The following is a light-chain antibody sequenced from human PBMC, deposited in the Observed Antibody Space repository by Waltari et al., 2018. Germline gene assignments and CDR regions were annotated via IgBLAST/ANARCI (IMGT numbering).Light chain of an antibody. CDR2: EVY. J-gene: IGLJ1*01. V-gene: IGLV2-8*01. CDR3: NSYAGNNSYV. CDR1: SSDIGRSNY. Sequence: QSALTQPPSASGSPGQSVTISCTGTSSDIGRSNYVSCYQPHPGKAPKLIISEVYTRPSGVPDRFSGSKSGNTASLTVSGLQAEDEADYFCNSYAGNNSYVFGTGTKVTVL.